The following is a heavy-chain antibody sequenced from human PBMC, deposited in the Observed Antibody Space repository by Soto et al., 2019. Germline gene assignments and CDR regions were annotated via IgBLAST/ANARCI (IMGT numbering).Heavy chain of an antibody. Sequence: SETLSLTCSVSGGSVSDKTYYWSWIRQSPGKGLEWIGYIYYSGTTNYNPSLESRVTISVDTSKNQFSLRLDSVTAADTALYYCARTTAVPTTLRSRFYFDYWGQGTLVTVSS. J-gene: IGHJ4*02. CDR3: ARTTAVPTTLRSRFYFDY. D-gene: IGHD1-26*01. V-gene: IGHV4-61*01. CDR1: GGSVSDKTYY. CDR2: IYYSGTT.